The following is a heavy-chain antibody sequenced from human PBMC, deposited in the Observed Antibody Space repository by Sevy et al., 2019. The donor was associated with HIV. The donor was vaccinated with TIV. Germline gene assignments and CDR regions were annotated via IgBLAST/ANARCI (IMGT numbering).Heavy chain of an antibody. D-gene: IGHD2-2*01. CDR3: AKCAEGEYQLLCPFDY. CDR1: GFTFVDYA. J-gene: IGHJ4*02. Sequence: GGSLRLSCAASGFTFVDYAIHWVRQAPGKGLEWVSLISWDGGSTYYADSVKGRFTISRDNSKNSLYLQMNSLRAEDTALYYCAKCAEGEYQLLCPFDYWGQGTLVTVSS. V-gene: IGHV3-43D*03. CDR2: ISWDGGST.